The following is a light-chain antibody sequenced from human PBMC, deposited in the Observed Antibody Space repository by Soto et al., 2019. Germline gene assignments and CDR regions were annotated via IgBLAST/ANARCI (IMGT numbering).Light chain of an antibody. CDR3: QQYNGYPWT. CDR2: EVY. J-gene: IGKJ1*01. CDR1: QSIDKW. Sequence: DIQMTQSPSTLSASVGDRVTITCRASQSIDKWLAWYQQKPGRAPKLLLYEVYNLQSGVPPRFSGSGSGTEFALTITRLQPGDFATYYCQQYNGYPWTFGQGTKVEIK. V-gene: IGKV1-5*01.